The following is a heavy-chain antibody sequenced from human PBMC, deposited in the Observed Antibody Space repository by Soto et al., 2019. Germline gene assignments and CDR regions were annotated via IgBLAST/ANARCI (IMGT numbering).Heavy chain of an antibody. D-gene: IGHD3-22*01. V-gene: IGHV3-74*01. CDR1: GFTFSNYA. CDR3: ARDETWGHYYDSSGYYYY. CDR2: ISSDGSST. Sequence: PGGSLRLSCAASGFTFSNYAMHWARQAPGKGLVWVSRISSDGSSTNYADSVKGRFTISRDNAKNTLHLQMNSLRAEDTAVYYCARDETWGHYYDSSGYYYYWGQGTLVTVSS. J-gene: IGHJ4*02.